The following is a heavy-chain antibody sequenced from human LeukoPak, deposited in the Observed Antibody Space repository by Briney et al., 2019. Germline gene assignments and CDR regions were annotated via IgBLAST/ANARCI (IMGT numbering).Heavy chain of an antibody. D-gene: IGHD3-16*01. J-gene: IGHJ4*02. CDR3: AGVGGGYYFDY. V-gene: IGHV3-11*06. Sequence: GGSLRLSCAASGFTFSDYYMSWICQAPGEGLEWVSYTSSSSSYTNYADSVKGRFTISRDNAKNSLYLQRNSLRAEDAAVYYCAGVGGGYYFDYWGQGTLVTVSS. CDR2: TSSSSSYT. CDR1: GFTFSDYY.